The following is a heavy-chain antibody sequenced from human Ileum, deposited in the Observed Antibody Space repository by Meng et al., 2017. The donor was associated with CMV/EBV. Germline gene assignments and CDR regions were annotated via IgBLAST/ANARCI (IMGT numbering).Heavy chain of an antibody. J-gene: IGHJ4*02. D-gene: IGHD3-10*01. CDR1: GLGLSSSW. V-gene: IGHV3-74*03. Sequence: LSCAVFGLGLSSSWMKWVRQVPGKELVWVSRLTSDGRTAYADSVEGRFTISRDDATSTLYLQMNSLRAEDTAVYYCARDGSYNLDYWGQGTLVTVSS. CDR2: LTSDGRTA. CDR3: ARDGSYNLDY.